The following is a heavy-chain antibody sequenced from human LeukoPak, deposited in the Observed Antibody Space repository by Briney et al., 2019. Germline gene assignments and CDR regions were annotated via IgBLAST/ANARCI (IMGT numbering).Heavy chain of an antibody. CDR1: GGSISSYY. CDR2: IYYSGST. J-gene: IGHJ4*02. V-gene: IGHV4-59*01. Sequence: SETLSLTCTVSGGSISSYYWSWIRQPPGKGLEWIGYIYYSGSTNYNPSLKSRVTISVDTSKNQFSLKLSSVTAADTAVYYCARALHAYSSGYLGGYWGQGTLVTVSS. CDR3: ARALHAYSSGYLGGY. D-gene: IGHD3-22*01.